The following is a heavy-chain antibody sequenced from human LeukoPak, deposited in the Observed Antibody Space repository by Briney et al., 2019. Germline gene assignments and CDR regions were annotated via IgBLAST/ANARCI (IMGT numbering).Heavy chain of an antibody. CDR1: GYSISSGYY. CDR2: IYQSVTT. CDR3: ARGSSDYYSMDV. D-gene: IGHD2-2*01. Sequence: SETLSLTCAVSGYSISSGYYWGWIRQPPGKGLEWIGSIYQSVTTYYSPSLKSRVAISADTPKNQFSLTLTSVTAADMAVYYCARGSSDYYSMDVWGKGTTVTVSS. V-gene: IGHV4-38-2*01. J-gene: IGHJ6*04.